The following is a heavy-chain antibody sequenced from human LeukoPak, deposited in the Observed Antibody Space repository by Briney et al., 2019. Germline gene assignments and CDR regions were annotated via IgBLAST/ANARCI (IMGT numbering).Heavy chain of an antibody. Sequence: SETLSLTCAVYGGSFSGYYWSWIRQPPGKGLEWIGEINHSGSTNYNPSLKSRVTISADTSKNQFSLKLSSVTAADTAVYYCARERIAARFYYYYYMDVWGKGTTVTVSS. CDR1: GGSFSGYY. J-gene: IGHJ6*03. CDR3: ARERIAARFYYYYYMDV. CDR2: INHSGST. V-gene: IGHV4-34*01. D-gene: IGHD6-6*01.